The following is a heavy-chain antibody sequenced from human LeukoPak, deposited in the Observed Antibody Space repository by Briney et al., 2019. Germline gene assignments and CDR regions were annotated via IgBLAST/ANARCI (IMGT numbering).Heavy chain of an antibody. CDR3: AKVLPAANTFDY. CDR1: GFTFSSYA. Sequence: RTGGSLRLSCAASGFTFSSYAMSWVRQAPGKGLEWVSAISGSGGSTYYADSVKGRFTISRDNSKNTLYLQMNSLRAEDTAVYYCAKVLPAANTFDYWGQGTLVTVSS. J-gene: IGHJ4*02. V-gene: IGHV3-23*01. D-gene: IGHD2-2*01. CDR2: ISGSGGST.